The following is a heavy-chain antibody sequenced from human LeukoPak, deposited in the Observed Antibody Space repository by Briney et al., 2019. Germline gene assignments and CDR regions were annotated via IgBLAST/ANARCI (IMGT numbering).Heavy chain of an antibody. V-gene: IGHV4-59*01. CDR3: ALDSSGWSDDSFDI. J-gene: IGHJ3*02. CDR2: IHYSGNT. Sequence: SETLSLTCTVSGGSISSDYWSWIRQPPGKGLEWIGYIHYSGNTNYNPSLKSRVTMSLDASKNQFFLRLTSVTAADTAMYYCALDSSGWSDDSFDIWGQGTTVTVSS. CDR1: GGSISSDY. D-gene: IGHD6-19*01.